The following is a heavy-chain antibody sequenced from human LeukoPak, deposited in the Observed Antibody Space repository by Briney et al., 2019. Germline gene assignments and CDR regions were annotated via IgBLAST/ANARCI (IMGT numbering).Heavy chain of an antibody. J-gene: IGHJ6*03. CDR2: ISAYNGNT. CDR3: VYRDYYYYYMDV. Sequence: GASVKVSCKASGYTFTSYGISWVRQAPGQGLEWMGWISAYNGNTNYAQKLQGRVTMTTDTSTSTAYMELRSLRSDDTAVYYCVYRDYYYYYMDVWGKGTTVTVSS. D-gene: IGHD4-11*01. V-gene: IGHV1-18*01. CDR1: GYTFTSYG.